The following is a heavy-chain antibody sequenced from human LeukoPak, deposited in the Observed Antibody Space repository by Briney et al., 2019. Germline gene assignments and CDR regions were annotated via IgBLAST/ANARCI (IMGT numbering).Heavy chain of an antibody. J-gene: IGHJ4*02. D-gene: IGHD3-3*01. Sequence: GASVKVSCKASGGTFSSYAISWVRQAPGQGLEWMGGIIPIFGTANYAQKFQGRVTITADESTSTAYMELSSLRSEVTAVYYCAREHVLGVVIIEGYFDYWGQGTLVTVSS. CDR2: IIPIFGTA. CDR1: GGTFSSYA. V-gene: IGHV1-69*13. CDR3: AREHVLGVVIIEGYFDY.